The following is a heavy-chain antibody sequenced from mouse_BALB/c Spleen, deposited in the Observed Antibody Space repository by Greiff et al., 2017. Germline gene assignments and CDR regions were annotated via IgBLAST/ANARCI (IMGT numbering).Heavy chain of an antibody. CDR3: ARDGPAYAY. V-gene: IGHV7-3*02. CDR2: IRNKANGYTT. D-gene: IGHD6-5*01. J-gene: IGHJ3*01. Sequence: EVMLVESGGGLVQPGGSLRLSCATSGFTFTDYYMSWVRQPPGKALEWLGFIRNKANGYTTEYSASVKGRFTISRDNSQIILYLQMNTLRAEDSATYYCARDGPAYAYWGQGTLVTVSA. CDR1: GFTFTDYY.